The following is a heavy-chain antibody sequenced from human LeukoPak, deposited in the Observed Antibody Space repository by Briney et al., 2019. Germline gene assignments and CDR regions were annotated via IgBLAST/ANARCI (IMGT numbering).Heavy chain of an antibody. CDR1: GYSFTSYW. D-gene: IGHD5-24*01. V-gene: IGHV5-51*01. Sequence: PGEPLKISCKGSGYSFTSYWIGWVRQMPGKGLEWMGIIYPGDSDTRYSPSFQGQVTIPADNSISTPYLPRSSLKASETAMYCCARRDGYNSIDYWGQGTLVTVSS. CDR3: ARRDGYNSIDY. J-gene: IGHJ4*02. CDR2: IYPGDSDT.